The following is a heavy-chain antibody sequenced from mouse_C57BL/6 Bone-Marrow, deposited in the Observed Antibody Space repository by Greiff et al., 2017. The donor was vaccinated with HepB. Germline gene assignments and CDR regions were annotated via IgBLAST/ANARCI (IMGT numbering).Heavy chain of an antibody. J-gene: IGHJ3*01. CDR3: TRWVQLRPFAY. CDR2: IDPETGGT. CDR1: GYTFTDYE. Sequence: QVQLQQSGAELVRPGASVTLSCKASGYTFTDYEMHWVKQTPVHGLEWIGAIDPETGGTAYNQKFKGKAILTADKSSSTAYMELRSLTSEDSAVYYCTRWVQLRPFAYWGQGTLVTVSA. V-gene: IGHV1-15*01. D-gene: IGHD3-2*02.